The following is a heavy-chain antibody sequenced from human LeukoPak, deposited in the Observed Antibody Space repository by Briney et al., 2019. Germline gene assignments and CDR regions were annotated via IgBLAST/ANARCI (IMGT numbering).Heavy chain of an antibody. Sequence: SQTLSLTCAISGDSVSSDSAAWNWIRQSPSRGLEWLGRTYYRSKWYNDHAVSVKSRITINPDTSKNQFSLQLNSVTPEDTAVYYCARVGCRGGSCYVDYWGQGTLVTVSS. CDR2: TYYRSKWYN. CDR3: ARVGCRGGSCYVDY. D-gene: IGHD2-15*01. V-gene: IGHV6-1*01. J-gene: IGHJ4*02. CDR1: GDSVSSDSAA.